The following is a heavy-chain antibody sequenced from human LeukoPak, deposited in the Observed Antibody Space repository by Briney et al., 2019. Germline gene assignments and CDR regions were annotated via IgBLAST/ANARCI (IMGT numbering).Heavy chain of an antibody. CDR1: GYTFNIYG. V-gene: IGHV1-18*01. Sequence: ASVMVSCKASGYTFNIYGISWVRQAPGQGLEWMGWISTYDGHTNYAHGLQGNITITADTSTTKAYMELRSLRHDDSAVYFCARHQVTVYSDTSGYSDFDYWGQGTLVTVSS. J-gene: IGHJ4*02. CDR2: ISTYDGHT. CDR3: ARHQVTVYSDTSGYSDFDY. D-gene: IGHD3-22*01.